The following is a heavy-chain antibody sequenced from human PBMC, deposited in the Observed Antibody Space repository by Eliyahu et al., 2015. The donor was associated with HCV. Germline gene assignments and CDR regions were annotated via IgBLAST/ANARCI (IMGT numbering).Heavy chain of an antibody. V-gene: IGHV3-48*01. D-gene: IGHD1-7*01. CDR3: ARDLITGTNYGMDV. CDR2: IGSSSGTT. CDR1: GFTFSSHS. Sequence: EVQLVESGGGLVEPGGSLRLSCAASGFTFSSHSMNWVRQAPGKGLEWISYIGSSSGTTYYADSVKGRFTISRDKAKNSLYLQMNSLRAEDTAVYYCARDLITGTNYGMDVWGQGTTVTVSS. J-gene: IGHJ6*02.